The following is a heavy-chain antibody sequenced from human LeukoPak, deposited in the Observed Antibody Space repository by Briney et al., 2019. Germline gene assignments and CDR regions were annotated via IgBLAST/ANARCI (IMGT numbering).Heavy chain of an antibody. D-gene: IGHD1-1*01. CDR2: ISSSGSTI. V-gene: IGHV3-48*04. J-gene: IGHJ4*02. Sequence: PGGSLRLSCAASGFTFSSYGMHWVRQAPGKGLEWVSYISSSGSTIYYADSVKGRFTISRDNAKNSLYLQINSLRAEDTAIYYCSRENIENDGIDYWGQGTLVTVSS. CDR1: GFTFSSYG. CDR3: SRENIENDGIDY.